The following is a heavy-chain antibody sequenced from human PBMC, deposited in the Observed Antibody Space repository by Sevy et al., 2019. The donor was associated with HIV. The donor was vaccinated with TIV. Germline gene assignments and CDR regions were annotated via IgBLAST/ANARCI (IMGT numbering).Heavy chain of an antibody. D-gene: IGHD2-8*01. CDR1: GFTYS. CDR3: AREGCTRPHDY. J-gene: IGHJ4*02. V-gene: IGHV3-23*01. Sequence: GGSLRLSCVASGFTYSMNWVRQAPGKGLEWVATLSFGCGKINYADSVKGRFTISRDNSKNSFYLQMDNLRVEDTALYYCAREGCTRPHDYWGQGTRVTVSS. CDR2: LSFGCGKI.